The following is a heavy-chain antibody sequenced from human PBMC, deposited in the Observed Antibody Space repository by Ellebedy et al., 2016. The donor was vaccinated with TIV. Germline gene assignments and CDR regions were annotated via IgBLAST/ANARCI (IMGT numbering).Heavy chain of an antibody. J-gene: IGHJ5*02. CDR1: GFTFGAYD. D-gene: IGHD4-17*01. CDR3: TRRPVHKWFDP. V-gene: IGHV3-49*03. CDR2: IRSKVYGGTT. Sequence: GESLKISCAASGFTFGAYDVSWFRQAPGKGLAWVDLIRSKVYGGTTDYAASVKGRFTVSRDDSKSIAYLQMNSLKTEDTAVYYCTRRPVHKWFDPWGQGTLVTVSS.